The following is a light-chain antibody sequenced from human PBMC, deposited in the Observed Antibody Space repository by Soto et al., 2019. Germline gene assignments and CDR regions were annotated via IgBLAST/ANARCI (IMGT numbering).Light chain of an antibody. J-gene: IGLJ3*02. CDR2: DVS. CDR1: SSDVGGYNS. Sequence: QSVLTQPASVSGSPGQSITISCTGTSSDVGGYNSVSWYQQHPGKAPKLMIYDVSNRPSGVSNRFSGSKSGNTASLTISGLQAEDEADYYCNSYTSSSTWVFGGGTKLTVL. CDR3: NSYTSSSTWV. V-gene: IGLV2-14*01.